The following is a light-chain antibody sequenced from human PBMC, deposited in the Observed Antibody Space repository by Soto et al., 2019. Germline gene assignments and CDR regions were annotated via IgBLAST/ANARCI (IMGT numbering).Light chain of an antibody. Sequence: DIQMTQSPSTLPASVGDRVTITCRASQSISNWLAWYQQKPGKGPKLLIYNASNSESGVPSRISGSGSGTEFTLTISSLQPDDFATYYYQQYSNHWPFGQGTKVEIK. J-gene: IGKJ1*01. CDR3: QQYSNHWP. CDR1: QSISNW. V-gene: IGKV1-5*03. CDR2: NAS.